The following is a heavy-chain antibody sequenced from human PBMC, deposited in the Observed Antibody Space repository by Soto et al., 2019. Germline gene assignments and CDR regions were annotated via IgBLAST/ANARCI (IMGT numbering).Heavy chain of an antibody. CDR2: ISYSGST. V-gene: IGHV4-39*01. D-gene: IGHD2-15*01. J-gene: IGHJ5*02. CDR1: GGSISGSNYY. CDR3: ARQGYCSGGNCYRWFDP. Sequence: QLQLQESGPGLVTPSETLSLTCTVSGGSISGSNYYWAWIRQPPGKGLEWIGSISYSGSTYYNPSLKSRVTISVDTSKNHFSLKLSSVTAADTALYYCARQGYCSGGNCYRWFDPWGQGTLVTVSS.